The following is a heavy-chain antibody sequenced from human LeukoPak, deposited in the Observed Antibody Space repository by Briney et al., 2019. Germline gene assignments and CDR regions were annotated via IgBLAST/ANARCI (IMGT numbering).Heavy chain of an antibody. D-gene: IGHD5-18*01. CDR2: ISGSDGGT. V-gene: IGHV3-23*01. CDR1: GFTFSSYA. Sequence: GGSLRLSCAASGFTFSSYAMSWVRQAPGKGLEWVSAISGSDGGTHYADSVKGRFTISRDNSKNMLSLQMNTLRAEDTAIYYCAKGYTFGPNWFDPWGQGTLVTVSS. J-gene: IGHJ5*02. CDR3: AKGYTFGPNWFDP.